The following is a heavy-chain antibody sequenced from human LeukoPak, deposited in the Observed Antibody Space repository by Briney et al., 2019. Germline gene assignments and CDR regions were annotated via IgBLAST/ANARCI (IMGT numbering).Heavy chain of an antibody. Sequence: GASVKVSCKASGYTFTSYGISWVRQAPGQGLEWMGWISAYSGDTNYAQKFQGRATMTTDTSTSTAYMELRSLSSDDTAVYYCASGTWGRTETFDPWGQGTLVTVSS. CDR1: GYTFTSYG. CDR2: ISAYSGDT. CDR3: ASGTWGRTETFDP. V-gene: IGHV1-18*01. J-gene: IGHJ5*02. D-gene: IGHD3-16*01.